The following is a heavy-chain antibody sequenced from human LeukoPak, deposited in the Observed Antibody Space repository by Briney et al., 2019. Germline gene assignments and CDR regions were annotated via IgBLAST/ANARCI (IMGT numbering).Heavy chain of an antibody. V-gene: IGHV3-13*01. Sequence: GGSLRLSCAASGFTSSSYDMHWVRQATGKGLEWVSAIGTAGDTYYPGSVKGRFTISRENAMNSLYLQMNSLGAGETAVYYCARGFTMVRGGIGPYGMDVWGQGSTVTVSS. CDR1: GFTSSSYD. D-gene: IGHD3-10*01. CDR3: ARGFTMVRGGIGPYGMDV. J-gene: IGHJ6*02. CDR2: IGTAGDT.